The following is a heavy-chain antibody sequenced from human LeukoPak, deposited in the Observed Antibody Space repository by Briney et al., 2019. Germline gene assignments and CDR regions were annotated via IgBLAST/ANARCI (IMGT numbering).Heavy chain of an antibody. CDR2: IIPIFGTA. CDR3: AVDCSSTSCYSYYYGMDV. J-gene: IGHJ6*04. V-gene: IGHV1-69*06. Sequence: SGKVSCKASGGTFTSYAISWVRQAPGQGVEWMGGIIPIFGTANYAQKFKGRVTITADKSTSTAYMELSSLRSEDTAVYYCAVDCSSTSCYSYYYGMDVWGKGTTVTVSS. CDR1: GGTFTSYA. D-gene: IGHD2-2*02.